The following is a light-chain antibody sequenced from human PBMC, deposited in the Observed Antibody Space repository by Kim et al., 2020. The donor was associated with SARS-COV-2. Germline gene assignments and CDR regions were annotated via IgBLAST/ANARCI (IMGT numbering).Light chain of an antibody. CDR1: SRDIVVYKY. CDR2: AVS. Sequence: ITISCTGTSRDIVVYKYVSWYQHHPGKAPKLIIYAVSDRPSGISNRFSGSKSGNTASLTISRLQPEDEADYYCSSYTRSGTLYVIFGGGTQLTVL. J-gene: IGLJ2*01. V-gene: IGLV2-14*03. CDR3: SSYTRSGTLYVI.